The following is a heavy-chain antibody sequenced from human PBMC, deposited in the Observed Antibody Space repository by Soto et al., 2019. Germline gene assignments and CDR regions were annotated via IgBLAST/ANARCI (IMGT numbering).Heavy chain of an antibody. Sequence: GASVKVSCKASGGTFSSYAISWVRQAPGQGLELMGGIIPIFGTANYAQKFQGRVTITADESTSTAYMELSSLRSEDTAVYYCARDPSYYYDSSGYPGYAFDIWGQGTMVTV. V-gene: IGHV1-69*13. J-gene: IGHJ3*02. D-gene: IGHD3-22*01. CDR1: GGTFSSYA. CDR2: IIPIFGTA. CDR3: ARDPSYYYDSSGYPGYAFDI.